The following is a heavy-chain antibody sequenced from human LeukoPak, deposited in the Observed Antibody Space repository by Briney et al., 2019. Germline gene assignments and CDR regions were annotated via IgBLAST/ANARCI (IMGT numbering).Heavy chain of an antibody. Sequence: GGSLRLSCAVSGFPFSSHWLSWFRQSPGKGLEWVANIEQDGSEKYYVDSVKGRFTISRDNAKNSQYLQMNSLRAEDTAVYYCASGSGWVFDNWGQGTLVTVSS. CDR3: ASGSGWVFDN. CDR2: IEQDGSEK. D-gene: IGHD6-19*01. V-gene: IGHV3-7*01. CDR1: GFPFSSHW. J-gene: IGHJ4*02.